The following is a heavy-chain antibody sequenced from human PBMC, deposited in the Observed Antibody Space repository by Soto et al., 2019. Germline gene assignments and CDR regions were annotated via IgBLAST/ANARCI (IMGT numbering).Heavy chain of an antibody. V-gene: IGHV3-30*18. Sequence: QVQLVESGGGVVQPGRSLRLSCAASGFTFSSYGMHWVRQAPGKGLEWVAIISYDGSNNYYADSVKGRFTISRDNSKNTLYLQMNSLRAEDTAVYYCAKGQIAAAHQWAYWYFDLWGRGTLVTVSS. CDR1: GFTFSSYG. D-gene: IGHD6-13*01. CDR2: ISYDGSNN. J-gene: IGHJ2*01. CDR3: AKGQIAAAHQWAYWYFDL.